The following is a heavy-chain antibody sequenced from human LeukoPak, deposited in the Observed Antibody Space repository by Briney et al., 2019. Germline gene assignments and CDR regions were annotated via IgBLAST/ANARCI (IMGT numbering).Heavy chain of an antibody. V-gene: IGHV1-2*02. CDR2: INPNSGGT. Sequence: GASVKVSCKASGYTFTGYYMHWVRQAPGQGLEWMGWINPNSGGTNYAQKFQGRVTMTRDTSISTAYMELSRLRSDDTAAYYCARGSYDFWSGPGHFDYWGQGTLVTVSS. J-gene: IGHJ4*02. CDR3: ARGSYDFWSGPGHFDY. CDR1: GYTFTGYY. D-gene: IGHD3-3*01.